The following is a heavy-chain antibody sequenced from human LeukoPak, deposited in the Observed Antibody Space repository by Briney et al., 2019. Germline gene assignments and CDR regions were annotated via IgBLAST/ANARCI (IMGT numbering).Heavy chain of an antibody. CDR2: ISYDGSNK. D-gene: IGHD2-2*01. CDR1: GFTFSGSA. J-gene: IGHJ4*02. Sequence: PGGSLRLSCATSGFTFSGSAIHWVRQASGKGLEWVAVISYDGSNKYYADSVKGRFTISRDNSKNTLYLQMNSLRAEDTAVYYCAKLFCTSCYGSYFDYWGQGTLVTVSS. V-gene: IGHV3-30*18. CDR3: AKLFCTSCYGSYFDY.